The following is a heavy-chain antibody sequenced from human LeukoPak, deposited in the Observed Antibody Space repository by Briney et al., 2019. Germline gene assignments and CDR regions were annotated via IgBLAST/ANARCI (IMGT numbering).Heavy chain of an antibody. CDR3: ARSGSLYYYYGMDV. CDR1: GGSISSYY. V-gene: IGHV4-59*01. J-gene: IGHJ6*02. D-gene: IGHD1-26*01. Sequence: PSDTLSLTCTVSGGSISSYYWSWIRQPPGKGLEWIGYIYYSGSTNYNPSLKSRVTISVDTSKNQFSLKLSSVTAADTAVYYCARSGSLYYYYGMDVWGQGTTVTVSS. CDR2: IYYSGST.